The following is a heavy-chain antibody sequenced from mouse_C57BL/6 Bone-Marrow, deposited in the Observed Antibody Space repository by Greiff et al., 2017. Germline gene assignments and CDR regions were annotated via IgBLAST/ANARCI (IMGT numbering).Heavy chain of an antibody. CDR1: GYTFTDYE. V-gene: IGHV1-15*01. D-gene: IGHD2-10*01. Sequence: QVQLQQSGAELVRPGASVTLSCKASGYTFTDYEMHWVKQTPVHGLEWIGAIDPETGGTAYNQKFKGKAILTADKSCSTAYMELRSLTSEDSAVYCCTREGAYYDRLWYFDVWGTGTTVTVSS. CDR2: IDPETGGT. J-gene: IGHJ1*03. CDR3: TREGAYYDRLWYFDV.